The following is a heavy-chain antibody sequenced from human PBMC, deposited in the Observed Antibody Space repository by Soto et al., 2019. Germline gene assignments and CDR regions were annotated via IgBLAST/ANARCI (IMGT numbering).Heavy chain of an antibody. CDR2: IFSNDEK. CDR3: GRIRRHKYYPPDY. D-gene: IGHD1-26*01. V-gene: IGHV2-26*01. J-gene: IGHJ4*02. CDR1: GISLSNGRTG. Sequence: SGPTLVNPTDTLTLTCTVSGISLSNGRTGVSWIRQPPGKALEWLAHIFSNDEKSYRTSLKNRLTISKDTSKSQVVLIMANMVPSDTGTYSCGRIRRHKYYPPDYGVQGIQVTV.